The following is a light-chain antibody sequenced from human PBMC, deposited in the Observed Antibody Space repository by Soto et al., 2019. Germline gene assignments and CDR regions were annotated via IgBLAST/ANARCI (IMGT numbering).Light chain of an antibody. CDR3: SSYTSSSTRV. CDR1: SSDVGGYNY. Sequence: SALTQPAPVSGPPGQSITISCTGTSSDVGGYNYVSWYQQHPGKAPKLMIYDVSNRPSGVSNRFSGSKSGNTASLTISGLQAEDEADYYCSSYTSSSTRVFGTGTKVTVL. V-gene: IGLV2-14*01. CDR2: DVS. J-gene: IGLJ1*01.